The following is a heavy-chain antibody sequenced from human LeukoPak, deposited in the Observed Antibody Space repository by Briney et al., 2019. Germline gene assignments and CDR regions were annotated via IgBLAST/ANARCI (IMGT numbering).Heavy chain of an antibody. Sequence: PGGSLRLSCAASGFTLTYYAMHWVRQAPGKGLEWVAVTSYDGNKKHYADSVKGRFTISRDSSKNTLYLQMSSLRAEDTAVYYCERSSYDYGGIEGPFDYWGQGTLVTVSS. CDR1: GFTLTYYA. CDR3: ERSSYDYGGIEGPFDY. CDR2: TSYDGNKK. V-gene: IGHV3-30*15. J-gene: IGHJ4*02. D-gene: IGHD4-23*01.